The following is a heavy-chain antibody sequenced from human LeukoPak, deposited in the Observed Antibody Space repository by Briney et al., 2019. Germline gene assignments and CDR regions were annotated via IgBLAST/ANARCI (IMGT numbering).Heavy chain of an antibody. D-gene: IGHD3-16*02. CDR1: GYTFTGYY. J-gene: IGHJ4*02. Sequence: ASVKVSCRASGYTFTGYYMHWVRQAPGQGLEWMGWINPNSGGTNYAQKFQGRVTMTRDTSISTAYMELSRLRSDDTAVYYCARPHYDYVWGSYRKPLYYFDYWGQGTLVTVSS. CDR3: ARPHYDYVWGSYRKPLYYFDY. V-gene: IGHV1-2*02. CDR2: INPNSGGT.